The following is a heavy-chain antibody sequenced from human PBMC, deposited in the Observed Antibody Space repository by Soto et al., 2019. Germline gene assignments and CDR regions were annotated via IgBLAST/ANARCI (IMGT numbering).Heavy chain of an antibody. CDR1: GFTFSSYD. D-gene: IGHD2-15*01. CDR2: IGTAGDT. CDR3: ARSGSYCSGGSCYPDYFDY. J-gene: IGHJ4*02. Sequence: PWGSLRLSCAASGFTFSSYDMHWVRQATGKGLEWVSAIGTAGDTYYPGSVKGRFTISRENAKNSLYLQMNSLRAGDTAVYYCARSGSYCSGGSCYPDYFDYWGQGTLVNVSS. V-gene: IGHV3-13*01.